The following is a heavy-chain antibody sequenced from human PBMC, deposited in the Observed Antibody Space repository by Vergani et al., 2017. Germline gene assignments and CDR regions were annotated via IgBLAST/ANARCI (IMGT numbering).Heavy chain of an antibody. V-gene: IGHV4-30-2*01. Sequence: QLQLQESGSGLVKPSQTLSLTCAVSGGSISSGGYSWSWLRQPPGKGLERIGYIYHSGNTYYNPSLKGRVTISVDRSKNKFSLKLSSVTAADTAVYYCARGYCSGGSGYSVPFDYWGQGTLVTVSS. J-gene: IGHJ4*02. CDR1: GGSISSGGYS. CDR2: IYHSGNT. D-gene: IGHD2-15*01. CDR3: ARGYCSGGSGYSVPFDY.